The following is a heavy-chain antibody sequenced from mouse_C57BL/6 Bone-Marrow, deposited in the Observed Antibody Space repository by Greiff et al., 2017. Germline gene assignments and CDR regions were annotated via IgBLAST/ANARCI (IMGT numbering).Heavy chain of an antibody. CDR2: IDPSDSSP. V-gene: IGHV1-59*01. D-gene: IGHD1-1*01. J-gene: IGHJ1*03. Sequence: QVQLQQPGAELVRPGTSVKLSCKASGYTFTSYWMHWVKQRPGQGLEWIGVIDPSDSSPNYNQKFKGKATLTVDSSSSTAYMQLSSLTSEDSAVYYCAKGSVTTVVRYFDVWGTGTTVTVSS. CDR1: GYTFTSYW. CDR3: AKGSVTTVVRYFDV.